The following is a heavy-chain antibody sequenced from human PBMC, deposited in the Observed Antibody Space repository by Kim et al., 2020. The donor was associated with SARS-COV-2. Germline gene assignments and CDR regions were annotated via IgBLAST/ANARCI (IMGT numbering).Heavy chain of an antibody. CDR3: AADGVRVLPGDVFDI. Sequence: ADTVKGRFTNSRDNAKNSQYLQMNSLGDEDTAVYYCAADGVRVLPGDVFDIWGQGTVVTVSS. V-gene: IGHV3-48*02. J-gene: IGHJ3*02. D-gene: IGHD3-10*01.